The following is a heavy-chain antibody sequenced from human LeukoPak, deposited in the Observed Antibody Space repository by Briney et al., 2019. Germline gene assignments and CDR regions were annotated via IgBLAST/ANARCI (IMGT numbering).Heavy chain of an antibody. Sequence: SETLSLTCTVSGGSISSSSYYWGWIRQPPGKGLEWIGSIYYSGSTYYNPSLKSRVTISVDTSKNQFSLKPSSVTAADTAVYYCARDLESWFDPWGQGTLVTVSS. CDR1: GGSISSSSYY. J-gene: IGHJ5*02. D-gene: IGHD1-1*01. CDR3: ARDLESWFDP. V-gene: IGHV4-39*07. CDR2: IYYSGST.